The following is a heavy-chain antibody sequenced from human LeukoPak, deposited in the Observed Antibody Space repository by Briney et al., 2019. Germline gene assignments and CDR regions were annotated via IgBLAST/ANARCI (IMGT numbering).Heavy chain of an antibody. CDR1: GYTFTRHS. CDR2: INPSGGRT. D-gene: IGHD6-19*01. V-gene: IGHV1-46*01. Sequence: ASVKVSCKTSGYTFTRHSMHWVRQAPGQGLEWMGIINPSGGRTTYAQKIQGRVTMTRDMSTGTMYMEMSSLRSEDTAVYYCARDNNGWAWDYWGQGTLVTVPS. J-gene: IGHJ4*02. CDR3: ARDNNGWAWDY.